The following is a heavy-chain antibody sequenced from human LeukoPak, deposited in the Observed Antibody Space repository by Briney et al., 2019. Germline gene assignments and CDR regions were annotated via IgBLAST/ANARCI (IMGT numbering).Heavy chain of an antibody. CDR3: ARDGPLVTLVHAFDI. CDR2: ISYDGSNK. CDR1: GFTFSSYA. V-gene: IGHV3-30-3*01. J-gene: IGHJ3*02. Sequence: GGSLRLSCAASGFTFSSYAMHWVRQAPGKGLEWVAVISYDGSNKYYADSVKGRFTISRDNSKNTLYLQMNSLRAEDTAVYYCARDGPLVTLVHAFDIWGQGTMVTVSS. D-gene: IGHD6-13*01.